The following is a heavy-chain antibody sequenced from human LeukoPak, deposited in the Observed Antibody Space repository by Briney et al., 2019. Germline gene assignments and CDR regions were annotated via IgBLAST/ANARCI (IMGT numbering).Heavy chain of an antibody. V-gene: IGHV3-23*01. CDR1: GFTFSSYA. J-gene: IGHJ1*01. Sequence: GGSLRLSCAASGFTFSSYAMSWARQAPGKGLEWVSAISGSGGSTYYADSVKGRFTISRDNSKNTLYLQMNSLRAEDTAVYYCAKDVWDDFWSGYYPEYFQHWGQGTLVTVSS. CDR2: ISGSGGST. D-gene: IGHD3-3*01. CDR3: AKDVWDDFWSGYYPEYFQH.